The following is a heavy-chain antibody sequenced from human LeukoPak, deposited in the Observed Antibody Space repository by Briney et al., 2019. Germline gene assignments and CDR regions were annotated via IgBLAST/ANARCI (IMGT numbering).Heavy chain of an antibody. CDR1: GFTFDDYA. CDR2: ISWNSGSI. J-gene: IGHJ4*02. Sequence: PGGSLRLSCAASGFTFDDYAMHWVRHAPGKGLEGVSGISWNSGSIGYADSVKGRFTISRDNAKNSLYLQMNSLRAEDTALYYCAKGYCSGGSCYGLDYWGQGTLVTVSS. D-gene: IGHD2-15*01. CDR3: AKGYCSGGSCYGLDY. V-gene: IGHV3-9*01.